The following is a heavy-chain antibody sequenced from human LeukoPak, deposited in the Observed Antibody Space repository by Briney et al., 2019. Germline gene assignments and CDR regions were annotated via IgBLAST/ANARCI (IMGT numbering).Heavy chain of an antibody. D-gene: IGHD2-2*01. J-gene: IGHJ3*02. CDR1: GFNFISYA. Sequence: GGSLRLSCAASGFNFISYAMSWVRQAPGKGLEWVSAISGSGGSTYYADSVKGRFTISRDNSKNTLYLQMNSLRAEDTAIYYCTKRADTSYAFDIWGQGTMVTVSS. V-gene: IGHV3-23*01. CDR3: TKRADTSYAFDI. CDR2: ISGSGGST.